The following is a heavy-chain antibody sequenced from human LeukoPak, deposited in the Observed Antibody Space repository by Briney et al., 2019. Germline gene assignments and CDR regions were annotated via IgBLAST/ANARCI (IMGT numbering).Heavy chain of an antibody. Sequence: ASVKVSCKASGYTFTSYGISWVRQAPGQGLEWMGWISAYNGNTNYAQKLQGRVTMTTDTSTSTAYMELRSLRSDDTAVYYCARDPDFWNGHSVSDAFDIWGQGTMVTVSS. CDR2: ISAYNGNT. CDR3: ARDPDFWNGHSVSDAFDI. J-gene: IGHJ3*02. D-gene: IGHD3-3*01. CDR1: GYTFTSYG. V-gene: IGHV1-18*01.